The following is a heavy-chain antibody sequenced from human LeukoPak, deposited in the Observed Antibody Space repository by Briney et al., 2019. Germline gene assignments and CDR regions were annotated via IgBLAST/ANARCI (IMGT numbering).Heavy chain of an antibody. J-gene: IGHJ6*02. Sequence: GGSLRLSCAASGFTVSSNYMSWVRHTPGKGLEWVSLIYSGGSTYYADSVKGRFTISRDNSKSTLYLQMNSLRAEDTAVYYCAKVPYSDYGSGRPPFMDAWGQGTTVAISS. CDR3: AKVPYSDYGSGRPPFMDA. CDR1: GFTVSSNY. V-gene: IGHV3-53*01. D-gene: IGHD3-10*01. CDR2: IYSGGST.